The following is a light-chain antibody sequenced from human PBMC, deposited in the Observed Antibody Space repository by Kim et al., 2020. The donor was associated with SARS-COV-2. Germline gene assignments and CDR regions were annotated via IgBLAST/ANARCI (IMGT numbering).Light chain of an antibody. J-gene: IGKJ1*01. CDR1: QSISSW. Sequence: DIQMTQSPSTLSASVGDRVTITCRASQSISSWLAWYQHKPGKAPKLLIYKASSLESGVPSRFSGSGSGTEFTLTISSLQPDDFATYYCQHYNTYLWTFGQGTKVDIK. V-gene: IGKV1-5*03. CDR2: KAS. CDR3: QHYNTYLWT.